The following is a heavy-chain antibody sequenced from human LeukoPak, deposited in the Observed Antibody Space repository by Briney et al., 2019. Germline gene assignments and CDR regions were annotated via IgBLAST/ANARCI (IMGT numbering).Heavy chain of an antibody. V-gene: IGHV3-30*18. D-gene: IGHD3-22*01. CDR2: ISYDGSNK. J-gene: IGHJ4*02. CDR1: GFTFSSYG. CDR3: AKDHYDSSVLLY. Sequence: GGFLRLSCAASGFTFSSYGMHWVRQAPGKGLEWVAVISYDGSNKYYADSVKGRFTISRDNSKNTLYLQMNSLRAEDTAVYYCAKDHYDSSVLLYWGQGTLVTVSS.